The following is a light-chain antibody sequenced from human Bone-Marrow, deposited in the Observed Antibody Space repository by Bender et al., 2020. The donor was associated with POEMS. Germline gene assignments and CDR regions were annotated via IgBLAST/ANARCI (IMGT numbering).Light chain of an antibody. CDR1: ALGDKY. J-gene: IGLJ2*01. Sequence: SLELAQPPSVSVSPGQTASITCSGDALGDKYVAWYQQRSGQSPLLVIYHDVKRPSGIPERFSGSNSGNTATLTISETQAMDEADYYCQTWDSTTGVFGGGTKLTIL. CDR3: QTWDSTTGV. CDR2: HDV. V-gene: IGLV3-1*01.